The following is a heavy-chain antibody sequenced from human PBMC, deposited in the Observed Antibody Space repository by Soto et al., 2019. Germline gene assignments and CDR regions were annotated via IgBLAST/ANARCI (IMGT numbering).Heavy chain of an antibody. D-gene: IGHD3-9*01. Sequence: ESGGGLVKPGGSLRLSCAASGFTFSSYSMNWVRQAPGKGLEWVSSISSSSSYIYYADSVKGRFTISRDNAKNSLYLQMNSLRAEDTAVYYCARAPTTILRYFDWLLYTDYWGQGTLVTVSS. CDR2: ISSSSSYI. CDR3: ARAPTTILRYFDWLLYTDY. CDR1: GFTFSSYS. J-gene: IGHJ4*02. V-gene: IGHV3-21*01.